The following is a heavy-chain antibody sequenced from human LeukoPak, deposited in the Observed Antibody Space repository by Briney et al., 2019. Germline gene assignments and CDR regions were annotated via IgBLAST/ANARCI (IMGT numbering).Heavy chain of an antibody. D-gene: IGHD5-24*01. V-gene: IGHV3-30*18. J-gene: IGHJ4*02. CDR3: GKDLEMATRNYYFDY. Sequence: PGGSLRLSCAASGFTFSSYGMRWVREAPGKGLEWVAVISYDGSNKYYADSVKGRFTISRDNSKNTLYLQINSLRDEDTAVYYCGKDLEMATRNYYFDYWGQGTLVTVSS. CDR1: GFTFSSYG. CDR2: ISYDGSNK.